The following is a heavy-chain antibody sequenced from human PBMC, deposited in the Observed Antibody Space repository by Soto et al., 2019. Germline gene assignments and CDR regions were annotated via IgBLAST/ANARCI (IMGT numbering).Heavy chain of an antibody. D-gene: IGHD3-16*01. Sequence: QVQLVESGGGVVQPGRSLRLSCAASGFTFSSYSMHWVRQAPGKGLEWVAVISYDGSNKYYADSVKGRFTISRDNSKNTLYLQMNSLRAEDTAVYYCARAIRGRDYYYGMDVWGQGTTVTVSS. CDR3: ARAIRGRDYYYGMDV. CDR2: ISYDGSNK. V-gene: IGHV3-30*03. CDR1: GFTFSSYS. J-gene: IGHJ6*02.